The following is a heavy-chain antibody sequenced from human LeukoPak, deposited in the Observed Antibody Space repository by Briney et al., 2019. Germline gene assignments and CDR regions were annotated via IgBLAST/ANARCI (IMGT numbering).Heavy chain of an antibody. V-gene: IGHV3-11*04. CDR3: AREPPGGYSSSWYLTTYFQH. J-gene: IGHJ1*01. D-gene: IGHD6-13*01. CDR2: ISSSGSTI. CDR1: GFTFSDYY. Sequence: GGSLRLSCAASGFTFSDYYMSWIRQAPGKGLEWVSYISSSGSTIYYADSVKGRFTISRDNAKNSLYLQMNSLRAEDTAVYYCAREPPGGYSSSWYLTTYFQHWGQGTLVTVSS.